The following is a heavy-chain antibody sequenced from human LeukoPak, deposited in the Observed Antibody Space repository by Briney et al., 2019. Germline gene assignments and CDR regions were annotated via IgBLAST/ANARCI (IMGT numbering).Heavy chain of an antibody. D-gene: IGHD3-9*01. V-gene: IGHV4-59*08. J-gene: IGHJ4*02. CDR1: GGSISNYY. CDR3: ARHKGYDLLTGFYLFDF. Sequence: PSETLSLTCTVSGGSISNYYWSWIRQPPGKGLEWIAYIYSSASSHYNPSLQSRVTISVDTSNSLFSLKLSSVTAADTAVYYCARHKGYDLLTGFYLFDFWGQGFLVTVSS. CDR2: IYSSASS.